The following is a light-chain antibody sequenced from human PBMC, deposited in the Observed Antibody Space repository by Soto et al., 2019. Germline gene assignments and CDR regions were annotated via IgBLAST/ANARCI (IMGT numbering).Light chain of an antibody. V-gene: IGLV2-14*03. CDR2: YVD. Sequence: QSALTQPASVSGSPGQSITISCTGTSRDVGAYDYVSWYLQYPDKAPQLLIYYVDHRPSGVSSRFSGSKSGNTASLTISGLQAEDEGDYYCCSYADGSSLYVFGTGTKVTVL. CDR1: SRDVGAYDY. J-gene: IGLJ1*01. CDR3: CSYADGSSLYV.